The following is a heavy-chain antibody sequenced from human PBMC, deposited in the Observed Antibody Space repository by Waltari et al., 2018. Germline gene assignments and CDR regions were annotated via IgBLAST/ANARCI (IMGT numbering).Heavy chain of an antibody. J-gene: IGHJ6*03. CDR3: ARGLAGQLADYYYMDV. Sequence: EVQLVESGGGLVQPGGSLRLSCAASGFTFSSYWMSWVRQAPGKGLEWVANIKQDGSEKYYVDSVKGRFTSSRDNAKNSLYLQMNSLRAEDTAVYYCARGLAGQLADYYYMDVWGKGTTVTVSS. D-gene: IGHD6-6*01. CDR1: GFTFSSYW. V-gene: IGHV3-7*01. CDR2: IKQDGSEK.